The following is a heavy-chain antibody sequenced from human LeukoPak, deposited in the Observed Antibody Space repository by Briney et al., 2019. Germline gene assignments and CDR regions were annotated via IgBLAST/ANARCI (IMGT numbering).Heavy chain of an antibody. V-gene: IGHV3-7*01. CDR1: GFTLSGYW. J-gene: IGHJ3*02. D-gene: IGHD3-10*01. CDR2: IKEDGSET. CDR3: ARDWVAGVPFDAFDI. Sequence: GGSLRLSCAASGFTLSGYWLSWIRQAPGKGLEWVANIKEDGSETYYVDSVKGRFTISRDNAKNSLYLHMNSLTAEDTAMYYCARDWVAGVPFDAFDIWGQGTMVSVSS.